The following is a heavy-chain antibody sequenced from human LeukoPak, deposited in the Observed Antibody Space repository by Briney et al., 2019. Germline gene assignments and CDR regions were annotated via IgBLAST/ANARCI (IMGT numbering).Heavy chain of an antibody. CDR1: GYTFSSYG. J-gene: IGHJ4*02. CDR2: ISAYSGDT. V-gene: IGHV1-18*04. CDR3: ARGRNFDY. Sequence: ASVKVSCKASGYTFSSYGISWVRQAPGQGLEWVGWISAYSGDTNYAQKFQGRVIMTTDTSTSPAYMELRSLRSDDTAVYYCARGRNFDYWGQGTLVTVSS.